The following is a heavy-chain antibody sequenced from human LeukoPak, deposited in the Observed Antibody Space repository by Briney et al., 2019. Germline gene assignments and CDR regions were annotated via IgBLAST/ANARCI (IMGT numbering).Heavy chain of an antibody. D-gene: IGHD3-22*01. CDR3: ASDLNHDSGG. Sequence: GGSLRFSGAASGFSFSATWMTWVRQAPGMGLKCVANIKPDGSERYYLDSVKGRFTVSRDNAKTSLYLQMNSLRVEDTATYYCASDLNHDSGGWGQGTLVTVSS. CDR2: IKPDGSER. CDR1: GFSFSATW. V-gene: IGHV3-7*01. J-gene: IGHJ4*02.